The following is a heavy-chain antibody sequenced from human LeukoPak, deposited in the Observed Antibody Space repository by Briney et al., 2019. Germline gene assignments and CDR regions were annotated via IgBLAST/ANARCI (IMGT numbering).Heavy chain of an antibody. J-gene: IGHJ4*02. CDR2: IYYIRNT. Sequence: PSETLSLTCTVSGGSVGSAGYYWSWIRQPPGGGLEWIGYIYYIRNTNYNPSLKSRVTMSLDPSKNQFSLKLNSVTAADTAVYYCARTRSQSGSYRYYFGYWGQGTLVTVS. CDR1: GGSVGSAGYY. D-gene: IGHD1-26*01. V-gene: IGHV4-61*08. CDR3: ARTRSQSGSYRYYFGY.